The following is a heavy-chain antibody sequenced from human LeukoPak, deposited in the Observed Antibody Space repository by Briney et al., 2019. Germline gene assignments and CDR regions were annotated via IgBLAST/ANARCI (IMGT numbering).Heavy chain of an antibody. D-gene: IGHD3-22*01. CDR3: ARGITYYYDSSGYSDDY. CDR2: MNPNSGNT. J-gene: IGHJ4*02. V-gene: IGHV1-8*01. CDR1: GYTFTSYD. Sequence: GASVKVSCKASGYTFTSYDINWVRQATGQGLEWMGWMNPNSGNTGYAQKFQGRVTMTRNTSISTAYMELSSLRSEDTAVYYCARGITYYYDSSGYSDDYWGQGTLDTVSS.